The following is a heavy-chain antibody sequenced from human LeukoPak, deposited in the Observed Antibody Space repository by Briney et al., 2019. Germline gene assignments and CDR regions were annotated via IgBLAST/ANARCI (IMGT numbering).Heavy chain of an antibody. CDR3: ARLENYYYYYYMDV. CDR2: IYYSGST. CDR1: GGSISSYY. Sequence: SETLSLTCTVSGGSISSYYWSWIRQPPGKGLEWIGYIYYSGSTNYNPSLKGRVTISVDTSKNQFSLKLSSVTAADTAVYYCARLENYYYYYYMDVWGKGTTVTVSS. J-gene: IGHJ6*03. V-gene: IGHV4-59*08.